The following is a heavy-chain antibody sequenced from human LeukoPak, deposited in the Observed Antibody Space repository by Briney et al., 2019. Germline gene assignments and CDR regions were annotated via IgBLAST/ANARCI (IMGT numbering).Heavy chain of an antibody. V-gene: IGHV1-8*01. CDR1: GYTFTSYD. D-gene: IGHD7-27*01. Sequence: ASVKVSCKASGYTFTSYDINWMRQATGQGLEWMGWMSPNSGNTGYAQKFQGRVTMTRDTSTGTAYLELSSLRSEDSAVYYCVRTPPNWGADFWGQGTLVTVSS. CDR3: VRTPPNWGADF. J-gene: IGHJ4*02. CDR2: MSPNSGNT.